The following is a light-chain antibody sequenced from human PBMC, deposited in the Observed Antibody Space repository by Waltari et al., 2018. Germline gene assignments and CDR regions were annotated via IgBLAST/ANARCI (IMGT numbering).Light chain of an antibody. V-gene: IGLV1-44*01. CDR3: AAWEDSLNGVL. Sequence: QSMLTQPPSASGTPGQRVTISCSGSSSNVGSNSVNWFQHLPGAAPKLLISDYDQRPSGGPDRFSGSKSGTAASLVISGLQSDDEADYYCAAWEDSLNGVLFGGGTKLTVL. CDR1: SSNVGSNS. J-gene: IGLJ2*01. CDR2: DYD.